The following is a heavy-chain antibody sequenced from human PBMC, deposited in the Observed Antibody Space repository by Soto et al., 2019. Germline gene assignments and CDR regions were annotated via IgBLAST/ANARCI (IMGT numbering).Heavy chain of an antibody. D-gene: IGHD4-17*01. J-gene: IGHJ5*02. CDR2: ISGSGGST. V-gene: IGHV3-23*01. Sequence: GGSLRLSCAASGFTFSSYAMSWVRQAPGKGLEWVSAISGSGGSTYYADSVKGRFTISRDNSKNTLYLQMNSLRAEDTAVYYCAKGLNNDYGDYYWFDPWGQGTLVTVSS. CDR1: GFTFSSYA. CDR3: AKGLNNDYGDYYWFDP.